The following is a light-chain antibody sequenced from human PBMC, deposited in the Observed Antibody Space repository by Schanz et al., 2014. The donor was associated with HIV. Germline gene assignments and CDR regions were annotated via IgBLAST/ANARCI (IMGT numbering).Light chain of an antibody. J-gene: IGLJ1*01. CDR2: DNT. CDR1: SSNIGAGYD. Sequence: QSVLAQPPSVSGAPGQRVTISCTGTSSNIGAGYDVHWYQLLPGTAPTLLIFDNTNRPSGVPARFSGSKSGSSASLAISGLQADDEAIYYCASWDDSLRAYVFGSGTKVTVL. V-gene: IGLV1-40*01. CDR3: ASWDDSLRAYV.